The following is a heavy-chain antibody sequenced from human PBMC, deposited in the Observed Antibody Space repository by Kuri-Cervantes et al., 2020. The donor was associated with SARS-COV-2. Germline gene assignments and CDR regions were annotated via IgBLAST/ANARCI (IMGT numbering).Heavy chain of an antibody. D-gene: IGHD6-19*01. J-gene: IGHJ6*03. V-gene: IGHV1-69*05. CDR2: IIPIFGTA. Sequence: SVKVSCKASGGTFSSYAISWVRQAPGQGLEWMGGIIPIFGTANYAQKFQGRVTMTRDTSISTAYMELSRLRSDDTAVYYCARRIAVAGTYYYYYMDVWGKGTTVTVSS. CDR1: GGTFSSYA. CDR3: ARRIAVAGTYYYYYMDV.